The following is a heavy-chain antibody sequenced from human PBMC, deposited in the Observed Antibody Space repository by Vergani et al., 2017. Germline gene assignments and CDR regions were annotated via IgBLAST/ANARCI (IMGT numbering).Heavy chain of an antibody. J-gene: IGHJ6*02. CDR2: IRVSGGNT. Sequence: EVQLLQSGGGVIQPGGSVRLSCAASGFTFSACPMTWVRQAPGKGLEWVAAIRVSGGNTFYTDSVKGRFTISRDNSKDTLYLQMNSLRVEDTAIYYCAKARDPKCKGGNCYSYYYGLDLWGQGTTVTVSS. D-gene: IGHD2-21*01. V-gene: IGHV3-23*01. CDR3: AKARDPKCKGGNCYSYYYGLDL. CDR1: GFTFSACP.